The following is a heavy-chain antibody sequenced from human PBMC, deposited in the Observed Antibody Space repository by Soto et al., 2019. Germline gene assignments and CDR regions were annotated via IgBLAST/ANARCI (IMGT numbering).Heavy chain of an antibody. CDR2: IYWDDDK. J-gene: IGHJ4*02. D-gene: IGHD2-15*01. CDR1: GFSLSTSGVG. Sequence: SGPTLVKPTQTLTLTCTFSGFSLSTSGVGVGWIRQPPGKALEWLALIYWDDDKRDSPSLKSRLTITKDTSKNQVVLTMTYMDPVDTATYCCAHSKLGYCSGGSCYSASSLDYWGQGTLVTVSS. V-gene: IGHV2-5*02. CDR3: AHSKLGYCSGGSCYSASSLDY.